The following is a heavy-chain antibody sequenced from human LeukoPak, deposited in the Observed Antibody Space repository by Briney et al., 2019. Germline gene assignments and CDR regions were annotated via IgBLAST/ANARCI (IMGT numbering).Heavy chain of an antibody. V-gene: IGHV1-2*02. D-gene: IGHD3-9*01. CDR1: GFTFTDHY. J-gene: IGHJ4*02. CDR2: INGNSGAT. Sequence: ASVKVSCKASGFTFTDHYMHWVRQVPGQGLEWMGWINGNSGATFYAQKFQDRIIVTRDKSISTMYLELNRLTTGDTAVYYCVRDFDWGPDYWGQGTLVAVSS. CDR3: VRDFDWGPDY.